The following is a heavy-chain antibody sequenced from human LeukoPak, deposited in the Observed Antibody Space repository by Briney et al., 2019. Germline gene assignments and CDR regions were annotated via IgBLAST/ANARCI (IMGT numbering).Heavy chain of an antibody. V-gene: IGHV1-24*01. CDR2: FDPEDGET. CDR3: ATGRASGYSYGWAADLGY. Sequence: ASVKVSCKVSGYTLTELSMHWVRQAPGKGLEWMGGFDPEDGETIYAQKFQGRVTMTEDTSTDTAYMELSSLRSEDTAVYYCATGRASGYSYGWAADLGYWGQGTLVTVSS. D-gene: IGHD5-18*01. CDR1: GYTLTELS. J-gene: IGHJ4*02.